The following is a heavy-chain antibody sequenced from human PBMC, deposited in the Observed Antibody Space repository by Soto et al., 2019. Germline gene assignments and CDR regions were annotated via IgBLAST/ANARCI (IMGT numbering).Heavy chain of an antibody. CDR3: ARDHYVYDILTGYGYYYGMDV. CDR2: IYYSGST. Sequence: QVQLQESGPGLVKPSQTLSLTCTVSGGSISSGDYYWSWIRQPPGKGLEWIGYIYYSGSTYYNPSLKSRVTISVATSNNPFSLKLSSVTAADTAVYYCARDHYVYDILTGYGYYYGMDVWGQGTTVTVSS. J-gene: IGHJ6*02. CDR1: GGSISSGDYY. D-gene: IGHD3-9*01. V-gene: IGHV4-30-4*01.